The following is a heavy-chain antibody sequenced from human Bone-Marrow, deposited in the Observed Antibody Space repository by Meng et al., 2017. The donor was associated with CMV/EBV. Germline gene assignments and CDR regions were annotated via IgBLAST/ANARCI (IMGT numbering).Heavy chain of an antibody. V-gene: IGHV3-23*01. J-gene: IGHJ4*02. CDR1: GFTFSSYA. Sequence: ETLSLTCTASGFTFSSYAMSWVRQAPGKGLEWVSAISGSGGSTYYADSVKGRFTISRDNSKNTVYLQMSSLRAEDTAVYYCARSGAEWGRLDYWGQGTLVTVSS. CDR2: ISGSGGST. CDR3: ARSGAEWGRLDY. D-gene: IGHD3-3*01.